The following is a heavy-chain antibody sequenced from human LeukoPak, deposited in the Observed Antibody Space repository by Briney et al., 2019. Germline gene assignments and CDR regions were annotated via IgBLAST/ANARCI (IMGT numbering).Heavy chain of an antibody. D-gene: IGHD3-22*01. CDR3: TTDYYDSSGYPRSGADYYYYYGMDV. CDR1: GFTFSNAW. V-gene: IGHV3-15*01. CDR2: IKSKTDGGTT. Sequence: GGSLTVSCAASGFTFSNAWMSWVRQAPGKGLEWVGRIKSKTDGGTTDYAAPVKGRFTISRDDSKTTLYLQMNSLKTEDTAVYYCTTDYYDSSGYPRSGADYYYYYGMDVWGQGSTLTVPS. J-gene: IGHJ6*02.